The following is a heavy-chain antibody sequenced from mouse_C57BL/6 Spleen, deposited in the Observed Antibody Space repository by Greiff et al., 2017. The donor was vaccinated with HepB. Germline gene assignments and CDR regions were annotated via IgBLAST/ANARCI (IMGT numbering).Heavy chain of an antibody. CDR1: GFTFSDYG. CDR3: ARGDYYGSSHDY. Sequence: EVHLVESGGGLVKPGGSLKLSCAASGFTFSDYGMHWVRQAPEKGLEWVAYISSGSSTIYYADTVKGRFTISRDNAKNTLFLQMTSLRSEDTAMYYCARGDYYGSSHDYWGQGTTLTVSS. J-gene: IGHJ2*01. V-gene: IGHV5-17*01. D-gene: IGHD1-1*01. CDR2: ISSGSSTI.